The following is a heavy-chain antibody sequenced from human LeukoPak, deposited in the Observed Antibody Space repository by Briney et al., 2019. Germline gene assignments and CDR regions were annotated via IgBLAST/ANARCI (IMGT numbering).Heavy chain of an antibody. V-gene: IGHV3-30*02. CDR2: IRYDGSNK. CDR3: AKDCYGSGRGIDY. J-gene: IGHJ4*02. CDR1: GFTFSSYG. D-gene: IGHD3-10*01. Sequence: GGSLRLSCAASGFTFSSYGMHCVRQAPGKGLEWVAFIRYDGSNKYYADSVKGRFTISRDNSKNTLYLQMNSLRAEDTAVYYCAKDCYGSGRGIDYWGQGTLVTVSS.